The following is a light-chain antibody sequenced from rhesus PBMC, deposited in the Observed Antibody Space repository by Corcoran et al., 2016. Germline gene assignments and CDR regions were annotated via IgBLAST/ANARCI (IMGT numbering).Light chain of an antibody. V-gene: IGKV1-22*01. J-gene: IGKJ1*01. CDR3: LQYSSSPPT. CDR2: KAS. Sequence: DIQMTQSPSSLSASVGDTVTITCRASQSISSWLDWYQQKPGKAPKLLFYKASSLQIGVPSRFSGSGSGTDFTLTISSLQPEYFATYYCLQYSSSPPTFGQGTKVEIK. CDR1: QSISSW.